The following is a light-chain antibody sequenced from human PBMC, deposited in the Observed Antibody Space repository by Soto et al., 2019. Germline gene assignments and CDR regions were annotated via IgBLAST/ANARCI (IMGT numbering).Light chain of an antibody. CDR1: QSISSY. Sequence: EIVLTQSPATLSLSPGERATLSCRASQSISSYFAWFQQKPGQAPRLLIYDAFNRATGIPARFSGSGSGTDFTLTISSLEPEDFGVYYCQQRSNWPPITFGQGTRLEIK. CDR3: QQRSNWPPIT. J-gene: IGKJ5*01. V-gene: IGKV3-11*01. CDR2: DAF.